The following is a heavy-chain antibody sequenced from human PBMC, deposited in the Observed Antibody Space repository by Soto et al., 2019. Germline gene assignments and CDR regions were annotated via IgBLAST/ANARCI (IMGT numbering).Heavy chain of an antibody. CDR3: VKGEYYYDSSGYYPFDY. D-gene: IGHD3-22*01. CDR2: ISTNGGST. Sequence: GGSLRLSCGASGFTFSRYNMNWVRQAPGKGLEYVSSISTNGGSTDYADSVKGRFTISRDNSKNTVYLQMSSLRVEDTAVYYCVKGEYYYDSSGYYPFDYWGQGTLVTVSS. J-gene: IGHJ4*02. V-gene: IGHV3-64D*06. CDR1: GFTFSRYN.